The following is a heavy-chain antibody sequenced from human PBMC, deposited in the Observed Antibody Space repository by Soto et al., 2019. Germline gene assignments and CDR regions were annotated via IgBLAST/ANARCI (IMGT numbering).Heavy chain of an antibody. Sequence: QVQLVQSGAEVKKPGSSVKVSCKASGGTFSSYAISWVRQAPGQGLEWMGGMSPRFGATNYAQKFQARVTITADESMTTVYMVLITLTSEDTAMYYCAASPEWTYAMNQLVISNFAFFWGQGTRVTVSS. CDR1: GGTFSSYA. CDR3: AASPEWTYAMNQLVISNFAFF. CDR2: MSPRFGAT. D-gene: IGHD3-9*01. V-gene: IGHV1-69*01. J-gene: IGHJ4*02.